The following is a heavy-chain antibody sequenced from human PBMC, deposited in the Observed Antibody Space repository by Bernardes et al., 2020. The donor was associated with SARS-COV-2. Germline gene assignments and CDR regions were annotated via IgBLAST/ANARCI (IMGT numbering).Heavy chain of an antibody. CDR2: ISLSGDAT. J-gene: IGHJ4*02. CDR1: GSTFSGSA. CDR3: ARGMANHDY. Sequence: GGSLCLSCAASGSTFSGSAMPWVRQAPGKGLEWVSTISLSGDATYYADSVKGRSTISRDNAKNTLYLQMNSLRAEDTAVYYCARGMANHDYWGQGTLVIVSS. D-gene: IGHD1-20*01. V-gene: IGHV3-23*01.